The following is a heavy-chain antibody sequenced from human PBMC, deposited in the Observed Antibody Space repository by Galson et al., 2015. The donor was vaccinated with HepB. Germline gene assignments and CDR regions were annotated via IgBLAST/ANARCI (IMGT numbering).Heavy chain of an antibody. CDR3: ATDGGGGVVIGFDD. D-gene: IGHD2-21*01. V-gene: IGHV1-24*01. J-gene: IGHJ4*02. CDR1: GHPLSDLS. Sequence: SVKVSCKVSGHPLSDLSMHWVRQAPGEGLEWMGGFDPDKRETMYAQKFQGRVTMTEDTSTATAYMELTSLRSEDTAVYYCATDGGGGVVIGFDDWGQGTLVTVSS. CDR2: FDPDKRET.